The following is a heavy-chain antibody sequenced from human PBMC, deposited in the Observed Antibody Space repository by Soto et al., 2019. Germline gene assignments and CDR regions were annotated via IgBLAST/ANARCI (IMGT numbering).Heavy chain of an antibody. CDR1: GGSISSGGYS. CDR2: IYHSGST. CDR3: ARGIRFGELPYYFDY. J-gene: IGHJ4*02. D-gene: IGHD3-10*01. V-gene: IGHV4-30-2*01. Sequence: PSETLSLTCAVSGGSISSGGYSWSWIRQPPGKGLEWIGYIYHSGSTYYNPSLKSRVTISVDRSKNQFSLKLSSVTAAGTAVYYCARGIRFGELPYYFDYWGQGTLVTVSS.